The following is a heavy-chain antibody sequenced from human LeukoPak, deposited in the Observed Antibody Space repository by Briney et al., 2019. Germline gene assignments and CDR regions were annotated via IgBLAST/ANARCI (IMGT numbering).Heavy chain of an antibody. Sequence: ASVKVSCKASGYTFSRYDINWVRQDPGQGLEWMGWVNPDSGHTAYAQKFRGRVTITRSTSMNTAYLDLTSLRSDDTAVYYCARGQQWLAPFDYWGQGTLVTVSS. CDR2: VNPDSGHT. V-gene: IGHV1-8*03. CDR3: ARGQQWLAPFDY. J-gene: IGHJ4*02. CDR1: GYTFSRYD. D-gene: IGHD6-19*01.